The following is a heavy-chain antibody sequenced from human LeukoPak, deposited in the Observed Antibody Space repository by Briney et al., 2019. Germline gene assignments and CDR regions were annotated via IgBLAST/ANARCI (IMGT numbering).Heavy chain of an antibody. CDR2: INPNSGGT. D-gene: IGHD5-18*01. J-gene: IGHJ4*02. CDR1: GYTFTGHY. CDR3: ARAPMGGYSYGRFDY. V-gene: IGHV1-2*06. Sequence: ASVKVSCKASGYTFTGHYMHWVRQAPGQGLEWMGRINPNSGGTNYAQKFQGRVTMTRDTSINTVYMELSRLRSDDTAVYYCARAPMGGYSYGRFDYWGQGTLVTVSS.